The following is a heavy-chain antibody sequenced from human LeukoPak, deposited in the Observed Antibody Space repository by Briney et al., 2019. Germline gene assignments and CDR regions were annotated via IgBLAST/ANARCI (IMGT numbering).Heavy chain of an antibody. J-gene: IGHJ4*02. CDR3: ARDEVAAAGNDY. CDR1: AFTFNDYY. V-gene: IGHV3-11*06. Sequence: PGGSLTLSCAASAFTFNDYYMSWLRQAPGKGLEGVTYISSSSYTNYPDSVKGRFTISRDNAKNSLYLQMNSLRAEDTAVYYCARDEVAAAGNDYWGRGTLVSDCS. CDR2: ISSSSYT. D-gene: IGHD6-13*01.